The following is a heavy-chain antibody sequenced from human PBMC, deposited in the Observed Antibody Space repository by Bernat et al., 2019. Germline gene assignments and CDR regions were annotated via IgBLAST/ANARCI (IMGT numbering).Heavy chain of an antibody. V-gene: IGHV3-7*03. J-gene: IGHJ4*02. CDR1: GFTFSSYW. CDR2: IKQDGSEE. CDR3: ARAGERYGDYYDY. Sequence: EVQLVESGGGLVQPGGSLRLSCAASGFTFSSYWMSWVRQAPGKGLEWVANIKQDGSEEYYVDTGKGRFTIARDNAKNSLYLQMNSLRAEDTAVYYCARAGERYGDYYDYWGQGTLVTVSS. D-gene: IGHD3-16*01.